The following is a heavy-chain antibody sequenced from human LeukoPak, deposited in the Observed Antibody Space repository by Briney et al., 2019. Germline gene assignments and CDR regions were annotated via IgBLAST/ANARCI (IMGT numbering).Heavy chain of an antibody. Sequence: ASVKVSCKAFGYTFTGYWMHWVRQAPGQGPEWMGVISPSGGSTIYAQKFKGRVTLTRDMSTSTDYLELSSLRSDDTAVYFCARDNANLGFDPWGQGTLVTVSS. CDR1: GYTFTGYW. CDR3: ARDNANLGFDP. CDR2: ISPSGGST. J-gene: IGHJ5*02. V-gene: IGHV1-46*01.